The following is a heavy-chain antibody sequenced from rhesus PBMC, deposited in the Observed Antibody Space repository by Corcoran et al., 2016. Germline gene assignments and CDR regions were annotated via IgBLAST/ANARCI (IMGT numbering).Heavy chain of an antibody. CDR2: IYSSTGNT. D-gene: IGHD4-29*01. Sequence: QVQLKESGPGLVKPSETLSLTCAVSGDSISSGYGWGWIRQPPGKGLVWIVTIYSSTGNTNYHPSLKSRVTISKDPSKNQFSLKLSSVTAADTAVYYCARVDGSRHIDYWGQGVLVTVSS. J-gene: IGHJ4*01. CDR1: GDSISSGYG. V-gene: IGHV4-127*01. CDR3: ARVDGSRHIDY.